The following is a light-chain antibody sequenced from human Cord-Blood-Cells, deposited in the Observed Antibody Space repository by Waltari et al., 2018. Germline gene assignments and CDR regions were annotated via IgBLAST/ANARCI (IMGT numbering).Light chain of an antibody. CDR2: YKSDSDK. CDR1: SGINVFHYW. Sequence: QAVLTQPASLSASPGASASLTCPLRSGINVFHYWLSCYRKKPGSPPQYLLMYKSDSDKHQGSGVLSRFSGSKDASANAGILLISGLQSEDEADYYCMIWHSSAVVFGGGTKLTVL. J-gene: IGLJ2*01. V-gene: IGLV5-45*01. CDR3: MIWHSSAVV.